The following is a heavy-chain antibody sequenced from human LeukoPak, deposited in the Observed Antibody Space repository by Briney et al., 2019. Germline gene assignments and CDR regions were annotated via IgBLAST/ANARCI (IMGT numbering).Heavy chain of an antibody. D-gene: IGHD3-10*01. CDR3: ARDYGSGSYNRYYFDY. CDR1: GFTFSSYA. J-gene: IGHJ4*01. Sequence: PGGSLRLSCAASGFTFSSYAMSWVRQAPGKGLEWVSAISGSGGSTYYADSVKGRFTISRDNSKNTLYLQMNSLRAEDTAVYYCARDYGSGSYNRYYFDYWGQGTLVTVSS. V-gene: IGHV3-23*01. CDR2: ISGSGGST.